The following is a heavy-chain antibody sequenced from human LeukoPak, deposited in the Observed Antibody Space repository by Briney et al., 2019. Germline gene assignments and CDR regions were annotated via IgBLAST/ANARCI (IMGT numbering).Heavy chain of an antibody. Sequence: PSGNLSLTCAVSGASITSGYWWSWVRQAPGKGLEWVANIKQDGSEKYYVDSVKGRFTISRDNAKNSLYLQMNSLRAEDTAVYYCAREELGFDYWGQGTLVTVSS. D-gene: IGHD7-27*01. CDR3: AREELGFDY. CDR2: IKQDGSEK. V-gene: IGHV3-7*01. J-gene: IGHJ4*02. CDR1: GASITSGYW.